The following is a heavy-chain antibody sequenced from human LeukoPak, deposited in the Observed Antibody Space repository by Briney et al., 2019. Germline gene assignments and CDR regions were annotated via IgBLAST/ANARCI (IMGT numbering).Heavy chain of an antibody. CDR3: ARDQDSSGWYYTLDY. V-gene: IGHV3-33*01. Sequence: PGGSLRLSCAASGFTFSSYGMHWVRQAPGKGLEWVAVIWYDGSNKYYADSVKGRFTISRGNSKNTLYLQMNSLRAEDTAVYYCARDQDSSGWYYTLDYWGQGTLVTVSS. CDR1: GFTFSSYG. J-gene: IGHJ4*02. D-gene: IGHD6-19*01. CDR2: IWYDGSNK.